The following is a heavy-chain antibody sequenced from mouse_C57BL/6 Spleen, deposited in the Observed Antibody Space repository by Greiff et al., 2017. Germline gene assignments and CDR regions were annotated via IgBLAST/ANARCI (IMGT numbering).Heavy chain of an antibody. J-gene: IGHJ2*01. V-gene: IGHV1-42*01. CDR2: INPSTGGT. Sequence: EVQLQQSGPELVKPGASVKISCKASGYSFTGYYMNWVKQSPEKSLEWIGEINPSTGGTTYNQKFKAKATLTVDKSSSTAYMQLKSLTSEDSAVYYCARWKGYFDYWGQGTTLTVSS. CDR1: GYSFTGYY. CDR3: ARWKGYFDY.